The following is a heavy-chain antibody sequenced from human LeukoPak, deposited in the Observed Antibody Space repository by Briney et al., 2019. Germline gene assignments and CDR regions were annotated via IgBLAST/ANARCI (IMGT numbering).Heavy chain of an antibody. CDR1: GFTFSSFW. CDR3: ARGGSYVIY. V-gene: IGHV3-7*03. Sequence: GGSLRLSCVASGFTFSSFWMTWVRLAPGKGLEWVAMIKQDGSEKYYLDSVKGRFTISRDNAKNSLYLQIDSLTAADTAIYYCARGGSYVIYWGQGTLVTVSS. CDR2: IKQDGSEK. J-gene: IGHJ4*02. D-gene: IGHD3-10*02.